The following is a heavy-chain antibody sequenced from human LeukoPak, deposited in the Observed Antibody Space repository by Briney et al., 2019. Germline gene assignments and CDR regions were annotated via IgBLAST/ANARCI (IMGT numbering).Heavy chain of an antibody. CDR1: GGSFSGYY. Sequence: SETLSLTCAVYGGSFSGYYWSWIRQPPGKGLEWIGEINHSGSTNYNPSLKSRVTISVDTSKNQFSLKLSSVTAADTAVYYCAREDYDSSGYTVYWGQGTLVTVSS. CDR2: INHSGST. CDR3: AREDYDSSGYTVY. V-gene: IGHV4-34*01. D-gene: IGHD3-22*01. J-gene: IGHJ4*02.